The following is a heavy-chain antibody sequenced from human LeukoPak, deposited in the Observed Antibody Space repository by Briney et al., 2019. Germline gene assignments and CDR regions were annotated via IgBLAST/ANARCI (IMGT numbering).Heavy chain of an antibody. V-gene: IGHV1-8*01. CDR3: ARGRGGYCSGGSCYSRDSGGDY. Sequence: ASVKVSCKASGYTLTSYDINWVRQATGQGLEWMGWMNPNSGNTGYAQKFQGRVTMTRNTSISTAYMELSSLRSEDTAVYYCARGRGGYCSGGSCYSRDSGGDYWGQGTLVTVSS. CDR1: GYTLTSYD. CDR2: MNPNSGNT. D-gene: IGHD2-15*01. J-gene: IGHJ4*02.